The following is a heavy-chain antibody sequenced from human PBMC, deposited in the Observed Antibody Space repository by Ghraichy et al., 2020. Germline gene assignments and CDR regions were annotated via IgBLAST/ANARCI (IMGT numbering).Heavy chain of an antibody. J-gene: IGHJ3*02. Sequence: GESLNISCAASGFTFDDYGMSWVRQAPGKGLEWVSGINWKGGSTGYADSVRGRFTISRDNAKNSLYLQMNSLRAEDTALYHCARVRVTALNDAFDIWGQGTMVTVSS. CDR3: ARVRVTALNDAFDI. V-gene: IGHV3-20*01. D-gene: IGHD2-21*02. CDR1: GFTFDDYG. CDR2: INWKGGST.